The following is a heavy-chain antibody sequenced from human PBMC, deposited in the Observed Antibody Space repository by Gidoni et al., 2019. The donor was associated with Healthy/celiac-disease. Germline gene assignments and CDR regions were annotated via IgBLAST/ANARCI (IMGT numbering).Heavy chain of an antibody. D-gene: IGHD2-15*01. J-gene: IGHJ4*02. CDR2: ISGSGGST. V-gene: IGHV3-23*01. Sequence: EVQLLESGGGLVQPGGSLRLSCAASGFTFSSYAMSWVRQAPGKGLEWVSAISGSGGSTYYADSVKGRFTISRDNSKNTLYLQMNSLRAEDTAVYYCAKIRAAGYCSGGSCTGDYWGQGTLVTVSS. CDR3: AKIRAAGYCSGGSCTGDY. CDR1: GFTFSSYA.